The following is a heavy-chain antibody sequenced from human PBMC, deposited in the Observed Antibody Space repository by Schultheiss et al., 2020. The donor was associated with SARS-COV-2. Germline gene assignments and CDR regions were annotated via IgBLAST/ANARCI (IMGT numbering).Heavy chain of an antibody. V-gene: IGHV3-33*01. CDR3: ARGPIRFLEWLLSFDY. CDR1: GFTFSSYG. Sequence: GGSLRLSCAASGFTFSSYGMHWVRQAPGKGLEWVAVIWYDGSNKYYADSVKGRFTISRDNSKNTLYLQMNSLRAEDTAVYYCARGPIRFLEWLLSFDYWGQGTLVTVAS. D-gene: IGHD3-3*01. J-gene: IGHJ4*02. CDR2: IWYDGSNK.